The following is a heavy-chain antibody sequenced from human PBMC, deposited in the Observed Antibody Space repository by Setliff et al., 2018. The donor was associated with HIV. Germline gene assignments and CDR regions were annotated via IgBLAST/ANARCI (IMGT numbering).Heavy chain of an antibody. CDR1: GGTFSSYA. J-gene: IGHJ5*02. CDR2: IIPILDIA. D-gene: IGHD3-3*01. Sequence: SVKVSCKASGGTFSSYAISWVRQAPGQGLEWMGTIIPILDIASYAQRFQGRVTITADQSTPTAYMELSSLRSEDTAVYYCARDIPHDYTFWSGSTRFDPWGQGTLVTVSS. V-gene: IGHV1-69*04. CDR3: ARDIPHDYTFWSGSTRFDP.